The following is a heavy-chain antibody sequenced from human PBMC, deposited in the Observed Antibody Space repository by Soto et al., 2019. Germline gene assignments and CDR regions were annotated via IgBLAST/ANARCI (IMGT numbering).Heavy chain of an antibody. CDR2: IIPIFGTA. CDR3: ARDPIVVVTAAAIYYYYGMDV. J-gene: IGHJ6*02. Sequence: QVQLVQSGAEVKKPGSSVKVSCKASGGTFSSYAISWVRQAPGQGLEWMGGIIPIFGTANYAQKFQGRVTITADESTSTAYMELSSLRSEDTAVYYCARDPIVVVTAAAIYYYYGMDVWGQGTTVNVSS. D-gene: IGHD2-2*01. CDR1: GGTFSSYA. V-gene: IGHV1-69*01.